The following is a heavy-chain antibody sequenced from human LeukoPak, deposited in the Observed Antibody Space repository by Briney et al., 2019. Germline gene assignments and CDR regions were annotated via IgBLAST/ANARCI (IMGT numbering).Heavy chain of an antibody. Sequence: PSETLSLTCTVSGGSISSYYWSWIRQPAGKGLEWIGRIYTSGSTNYNPSLKSRVTMSVDTSKNQFSLKLSSVTAADTAVYYCARVSWLTSKINYFDYWGQGTLVTVSS. CDR1: GGSISSYY. D-gene: IGHD5/OR15-5a*01. CDR3: ARVSWLTSKINYFDY. J-gene: IGHJ4*02. CDR2: IYTSGST. V-gene: IGHV4-4*07.